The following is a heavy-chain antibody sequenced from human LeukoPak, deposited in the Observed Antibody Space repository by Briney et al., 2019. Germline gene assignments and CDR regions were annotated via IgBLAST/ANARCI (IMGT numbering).Heavy chain of an antibody. V-gene: IGHV3-30*02. Sequence: GGSLRLSCAASEFTFSNYAMHWVRQAPGKGLDWVAFIRYDGSYKDYADSVKGRFTISRDNSKNTLYLQMNRLRAEDTAIYYCVKVPYFDSSGYHGYWGQGTLVTVSS. CDR3: VKVPYFDSSGYHGY. D-gene: IGHD3-22*01. J-gene: IGHJ4*02. CDR1: EFTFSNYA. CDR2: IRYDGSYK.